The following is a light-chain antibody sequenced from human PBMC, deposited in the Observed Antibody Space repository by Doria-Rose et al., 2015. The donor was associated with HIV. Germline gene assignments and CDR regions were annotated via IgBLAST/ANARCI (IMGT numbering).Light chain of an antibody. CDR2: EVS. Sequence: TGTSSDVGSHNVVSWYQHHPGKAPKFMIYEVSKRPSGVSNRFSGSKSGNTASLTISGLQAEDEADYYCCSYAGSSTFVVFGGGTKLTVL. CDR3: CSYAGSSTFVV. V-gene: IGLV2-23*02. J-gene: IGLJ2*01. CDR1: SSDVGSHNV.